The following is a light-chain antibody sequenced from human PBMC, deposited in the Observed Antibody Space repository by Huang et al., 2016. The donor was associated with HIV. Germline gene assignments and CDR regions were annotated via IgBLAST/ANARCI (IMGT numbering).Light chain of an antibody. CDR2: GTS. J-gene: IGKJ1*01. CDR3: QHYGESPPGT. Sequence: EIELTQSPGTLSLSPGERATLSCRASQSVGGTYVAWYQQKPGRAPRLLMYGTSNRATVVPDRFRGSGSGADFTLTISRLEPEDFAVYYCQHYGESPPGTFGQGTKVEVK. V-gene: IGKV3-20*01. CDR1: QSVGGTY.